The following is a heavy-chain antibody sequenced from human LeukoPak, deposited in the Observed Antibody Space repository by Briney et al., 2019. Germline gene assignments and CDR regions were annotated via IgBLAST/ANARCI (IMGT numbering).Heavy chain of an antibody. CDR2: IRSNANSNAS. Sequence: PGGSLRLSCAASGFTFSGSSIRWVRQAPGKGLEWVCRIRSNANSNASTDAASVKGRITISRDDSNNTAYLQVCSLETRDTAVYYCTVAVTGVAAFDTWGQGTMVTVSS. CDR1: GFTFSGSS. CDR3: TVAVTGVAAFDT. D-gene: IGHD4-23*01. J-gene: IGHJ3*02. V-gene: IGHV3-73*01.